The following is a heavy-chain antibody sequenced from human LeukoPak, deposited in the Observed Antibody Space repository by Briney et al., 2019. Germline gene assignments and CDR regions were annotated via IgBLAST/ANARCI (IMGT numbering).Heavy chain of an antibody. J-gene: IGHJ4*02. CDR1: GFTFTSNA. CDR3: VKESRRVGAYLFDY. CDR2: ISGSGGST. V-gene: IGHV3-23*01. D-gene: IGHD1-26*01. Sequence: PGGSLRLSCAASGFTFTSNAMTWVRQAPGQGLEWVSAISGSGGSTYYADSVKGRFTISRDNSKNTLYLQMNSLRDEDRAVYYCVKESRRVGAYLFDYWGQGTLVTVSS.